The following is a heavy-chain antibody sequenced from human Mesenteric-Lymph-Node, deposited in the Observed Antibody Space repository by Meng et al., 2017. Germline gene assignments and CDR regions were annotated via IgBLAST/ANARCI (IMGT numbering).Heavy chain of an antibody. Sequence: ASVKVSCKASGYTFTGYYMHWVRQAPGQGLEWMGWINPNSGGTNYAQKFQGRVTMTRDTSISTAYMELSRLRSDDTAVYYCARDLQPLIPAAIPYNWFDPWGQGTLVTVSS. CDR3: ARDLQPLIPAAIPYNWFDP. CDR1: GYTFTGYY. V-gene: IGHV1-2*02. J-gene: IGHJ5*02. D-gene: IGHD2-2*02. CDR2: INPNSGGT.